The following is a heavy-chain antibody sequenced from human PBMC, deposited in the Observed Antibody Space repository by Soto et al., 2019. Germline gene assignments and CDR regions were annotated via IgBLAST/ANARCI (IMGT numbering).Heavy chain of an antibody. D-gene: IGHD2-15*01. V-gene: IGHV4-34*01. CDR3: ARGRVIFSGGSCYLGAFDI. Sequence: SETLSLTCAVYGWSFSGYYWSWIRQPPGKGLEWIGEINHSGSTNYNPSLKSRVTISVDTSKNQFSMKLSSVTAADTAVYYCARGRVIFSGGSCYLGAFDISGQGTMVPGSS. J-gene: IGHJ3*02. CDR2: INHSGST. CDR1: GWSFSGYY.